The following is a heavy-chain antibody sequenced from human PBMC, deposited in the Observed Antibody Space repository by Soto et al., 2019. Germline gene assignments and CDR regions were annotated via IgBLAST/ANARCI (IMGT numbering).Heavy chain of an antibody. CDR3: ARSAAADTCSDY. CDR2: IYYSGST. Sequence: QLQLQESGPGLVKPSETLSLTCTVSGGSISSSSYYWGWIRQPPGKGLEWIGSIYYSGSTYYNPSLKSRVTISVDTSKNQFSLKLSSVTAADTAVYYCARSAAADTCSDYWGQGTLVTVSS. V-gene: IGHV4-39*01. J-gene: IGHJ4*02. D-gene: IGHD6-13*01. CDR1: GGSISSSSYY.